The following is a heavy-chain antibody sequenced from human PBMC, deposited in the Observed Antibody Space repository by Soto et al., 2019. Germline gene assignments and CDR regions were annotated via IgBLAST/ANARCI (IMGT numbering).Heavy chain of an antibody. D-gene: IGHD3-22*01. Sequence: SDTQSLHCLVSGFSLSCYSWSCIRQTPGKGLEWIVYIYYSGSTNYNPSLKSRVTISVDTSKNQFSLKLSSVTAADTAVYYCAREMGENDSSGYYLSAFDIWGQRTMVTVSS. CDR2: IYYSGST. J-gene: IGHJ3*02. CDR1: GFSLSCYS. V-gene: IGHV4-59*01. CDR3: AREMGENDSSGYYLSAFDI.